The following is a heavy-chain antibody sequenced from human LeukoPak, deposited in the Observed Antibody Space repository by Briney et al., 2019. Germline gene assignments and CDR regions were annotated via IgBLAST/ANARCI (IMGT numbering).Heavy chain of an antibody. CDR3: ARDLPDGAFGY. V-gene: IGHV1-69*06. J-gene: IGHJ4*02. Sequence: ASVKASCKASGGTFSSYAISWVRQAPGQGLEWMGRIIPIFGTANYAQKFQGRVTITADKSTSTAYMELSSLRSEDTAVYYCARDLPDGAFGYWGQGTLVTVSS. CDR2: IIPIFGTA. CDR1: GGTFSSYA. D-gene: IGHD3-16*01.